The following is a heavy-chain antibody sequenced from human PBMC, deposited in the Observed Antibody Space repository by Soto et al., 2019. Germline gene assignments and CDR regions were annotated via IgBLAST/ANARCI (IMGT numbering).Heavy chain of an antibody. J-gene: IGHJ4*02. CDR2: ISYSGNT. V-gene: IGHV4-59*01. Sequence: SETLSLTCIISGDSTSNYYWSWIRHSPGKGPEWIGYISYSGNTNYNPSLKSRVTISVDTSKDQLSLKVTSVTAADTAMYYCACLRGKRGSPIDYWGQGTQVTVSS. CDR3: ACLRGKRGSPIDY. D-gene: IGHD2-15*01. CDR1: GDSTSNYY.